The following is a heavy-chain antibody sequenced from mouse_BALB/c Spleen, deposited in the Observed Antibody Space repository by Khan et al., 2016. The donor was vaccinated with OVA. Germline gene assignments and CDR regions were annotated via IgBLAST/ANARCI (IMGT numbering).Heavy chain of an antibody. J-gene: IGHJ4*01. CDR3: ARQPYYHYYVLDY. CDR2: IWSDGST. CDR1: GFSLTNYG. V-gene: IGHV2-6-1*01. Sequence: QVQLKQSGPGLVAPSQSLSITCTISGFSLTNYGVHWVRQPPGKGLEWLVVIWSDGSTTYNSALKSRLSISRDNSKSQVFLKMNSLQTDDTAMYYCARQPYYHYYVLDYWGQGNSVTVSS. D-gene: IGHD2-10*01.